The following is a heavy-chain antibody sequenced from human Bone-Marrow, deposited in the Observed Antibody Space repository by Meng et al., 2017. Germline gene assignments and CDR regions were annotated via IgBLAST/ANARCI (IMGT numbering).Heavy chain of an antibody. CDR3: ARGTRPLLFQH. Sequence: QLPQWGACLLKLSETLSITCAVYGGCFGGYYWSWIRQPPGKGLEWIGEINHSGSTNYNPSLKSRVTISVDTSKNQFSLKLSSVTAADTAVYYCARGTRPLLFQHWGQGTLVTVSS. J-gene: IGHJ1*01. D-gene: IGHD1-1*01. CDR2: INHSGST. V-gene: IGHV4-34*01. CDR1: GGCFGGYY.